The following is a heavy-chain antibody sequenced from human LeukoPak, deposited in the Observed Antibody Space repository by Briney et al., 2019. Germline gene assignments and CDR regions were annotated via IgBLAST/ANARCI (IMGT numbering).Heavy chain of an antibody. J-gene: IGHJ4*02. CDR2: INPNSGGT. D-gene: IGHD3-22*01. V-gene: IGHV1-2*02. Sequence: ASVKVSCKASGYTFTGYYMHWVRQAPGQGLEWMGWINPNSGGTNYAQKFQGRVTMTRDTSISTAYMELSRLRSDDTAVYYCARRSDYYYDSSGYPTDFYYFDYWGQGTLVTVSS. CDR1: GYTFTGYY. CDR3: ARRSDYYYDSSGYPTDFYYFDY.